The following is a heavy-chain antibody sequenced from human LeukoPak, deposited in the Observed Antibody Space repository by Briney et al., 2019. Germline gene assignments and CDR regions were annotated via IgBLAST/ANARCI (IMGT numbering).Heavy chain of an antibody. CDR3: TKGLMTGFSSGWYFGY. CDR1: GVTFNTYA. V-gene: IGHV3-23*01. CDR2: TGGSDDST. Sequence: PGGSLRLSCAASGVTFNTYAMSWVRQAPGKGLEWVAVTGGSDDSTHYADSVKGRFTISRDNSKNSLYLQMNSLTAEDTAVYYCTKGLMTGFSSGWYFGYWGQGTLVTVSS. D-gene: IGHD6-19*01. J-gene: IGHJ4*02.